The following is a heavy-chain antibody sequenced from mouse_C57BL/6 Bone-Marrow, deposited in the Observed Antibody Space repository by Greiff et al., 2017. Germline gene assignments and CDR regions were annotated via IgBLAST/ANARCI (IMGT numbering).Heavy chain of an antibody. D-gene: IGHD1-1*01. V-gene: IGHV8-8*01. CDR1: GFSLSTFGMG. Sequence: QVTLKVSGPGILQPSQTLSLTCSFSGFSLSTFGMGVGWLRQPSGKGLEWLAQIWWADAKYYNTAMKSRLTISKDTAKNQVFRKISNVNTADTATYYCARTRDYGKFDFWGKGTTRTVSS. J-gene: IGHJ2*01. CDR2: IWWADAK. CDR3: ARTRDYGKFDF.